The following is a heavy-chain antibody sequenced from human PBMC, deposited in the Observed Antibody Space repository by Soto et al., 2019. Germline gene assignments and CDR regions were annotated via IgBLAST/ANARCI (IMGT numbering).Heavy chain of an antibody. D-gene: IGHD3-16*02. Sequence: PSETLSLTCAVSGGSISSSNWWSWVRRPPGKGLEWIGEIYHSGSTNYNPSLKSRVTISVDKSKNQFSLKLSSVTAADTAVYYCARDGAYDYVWGSYRYTFNRGYYYYGMDVWGQGTTVTVSS. CDR3: ARDGAYDYVWGSYRYTFNRGYYYYGMDV. V-gene: IGHV4-4*02. CDR2: IYHSGST. CDR1: GGSISSSNW. J-gene: IGHJ6*02.